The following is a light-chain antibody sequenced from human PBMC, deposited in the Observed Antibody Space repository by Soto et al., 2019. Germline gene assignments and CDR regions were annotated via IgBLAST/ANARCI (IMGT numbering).Light chain of an antibody. J-gene: IGKJ2*01. V-gene: IGKV1-33*01. Sequence: DIQMTQSPSSLSASVGDRVTITCQASQDISNYLNWYQQKPGKAPKLLIYDASNLEPGVPSRVSGSGSGTDFTFTISILQHEDIATYYSHQSDILPYTFCQGAKLAIK. CDR3: HQSDILPYT. CDR1: QDISNY. CDR2: DAS.